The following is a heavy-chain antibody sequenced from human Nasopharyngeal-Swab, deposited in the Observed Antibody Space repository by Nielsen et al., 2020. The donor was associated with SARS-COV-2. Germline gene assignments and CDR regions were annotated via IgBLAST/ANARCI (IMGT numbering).Heavy chain of an antibody. CDR3: ARDGLDYDFWSAYFMDV. J-gene: IGHJ6*02. CDR2: ISSSSSYI. Sequence: GESLKISCAASGFTFNNYNFNWVRQAPGKGLEWVSVISSSSSYIYYADSVKGRFTISRDNAKNSLYLQMNSLIAEDTAVYYCARDGLDYDFWSAYFMDVWGQGTTVTVSS. D-gene: IGHD3-3*01. V-gene: IGHV3-21*01. CDR1: GFTFNNYN.